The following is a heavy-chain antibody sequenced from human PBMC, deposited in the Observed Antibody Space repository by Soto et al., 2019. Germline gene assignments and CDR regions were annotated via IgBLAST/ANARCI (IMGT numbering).Heavy chain of an antibody. CDR3: ARDTYDSSGYPNDY. J-gene: IGHJ4*02. Sequence: AGGSLRLSCAASGFTFSSYAMHWVRQAPGKGLEWVAVISYDGSNKYYADSVKGRFTISRDNSKNTLYLQMNSLRAEDTAVYYCARDTYDSSGYPNDYWGQGTLVTVSS. CDR2: ISYDGSNK. CDR1: GFTFSSYA. D-gene: IGHD3-22*01. V-gene: IGHV3-30-3*01.